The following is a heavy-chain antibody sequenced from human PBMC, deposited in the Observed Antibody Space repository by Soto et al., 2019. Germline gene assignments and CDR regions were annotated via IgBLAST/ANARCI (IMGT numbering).Heavy chain of an antibody. J-gene: IGHJ4*02. Sequence: SETLSLTCTVSGGSITSHYWSWIRQPPGKGLEWIGYIYYSGSTNYNPSLKSRVTISVDTSKNQFTLKLISVTTSDTAGDYCAGLSPKLDKNFDYWGQGTLVTVSS. CDR2: IYYSGST. D-gene: IGHD6-13*01. CDR3: AGLSPKLDKNFDY. CDR1: GGSITSHY. V-gene: IGHV4-59*08.